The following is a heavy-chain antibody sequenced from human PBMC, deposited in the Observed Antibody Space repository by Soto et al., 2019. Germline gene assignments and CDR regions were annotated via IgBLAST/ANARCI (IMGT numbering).Heavy chain of an antibody. J-gene: IGHJ4*02. Sequence: ASVKVSCKASGYTFTSYGISWVRQAPGQGLEWMGWISAYNGNTKYAQKLQGRVTMTTDTSTSTADMELRSLRSDDTAVYYCAREPNYFDYCGQGTLVTVSS. CDR2: ISAYNGNT. CDR1: GYTFTSYG. CDR3: AREPNYFDY. V-gene: IGHV1-18*01.